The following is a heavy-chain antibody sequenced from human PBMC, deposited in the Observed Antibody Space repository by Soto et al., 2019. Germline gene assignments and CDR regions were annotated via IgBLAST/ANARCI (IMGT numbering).Heavy chain of an antibody. J-gene: IGHJ3*02. CDR1: AGPIGSGCYY. V-gene: IGHV4-31*03. Sequence: SETLSLTCTVSAGPIGSGCYYWSWIRQHPGKGLEWIGYIYFSGNTYYNPSLKSRTTISLETSKNQFSLTLSSVTAADTAVYYCSTVGDDDRLHRNALYIWGQGTMVTVSS. D-gene: IGHD2-21*01. CDR3: STVGDDDRLHRNALYI. CDR2: IYFSGNT.